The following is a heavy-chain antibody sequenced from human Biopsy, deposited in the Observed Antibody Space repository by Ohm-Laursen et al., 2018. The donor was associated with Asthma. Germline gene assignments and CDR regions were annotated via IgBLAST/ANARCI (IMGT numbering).Heavy chain of an antibody. CDR2: IKKDGSEK. V-gene: IGHV3-7*01. J-gene: IGHJ6*02. D-gene: IGHD2-2*01. CDR1: GFTFSSYW. CDR3: ARGGYCTSPTCPWGRYATDV. Sequence: SLRLSCAASGFTFSSYWMSWDRQAPGKGLEWVANIKKDGSEKYYVDSVKGRFTISRDNAKNSLYLHMNSLRAEDTAVYYCARGGYCTSPTCPWGRYATDVWGQGTTVTVSS.